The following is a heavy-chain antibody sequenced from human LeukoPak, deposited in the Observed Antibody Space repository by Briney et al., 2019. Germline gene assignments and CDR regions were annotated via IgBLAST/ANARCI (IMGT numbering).Heavy chain of an antibody. CDR2: MNPNSGNT. Sequence: ASVKVSCKASGYTFTSYDINWVRQATGQGLEWMGWMNPNSGNTGYAQKFQGRVTMTRNTSISTAYMELSSLRYEDTAVYYCARHYYYYYYMDVWGKGTTVTVSS. V-gene: IGHV1-8*01. CDR3: ARHYYYYYYMDV. CDR1: GYTFTSYD. J-gene: IGHJ6*03.